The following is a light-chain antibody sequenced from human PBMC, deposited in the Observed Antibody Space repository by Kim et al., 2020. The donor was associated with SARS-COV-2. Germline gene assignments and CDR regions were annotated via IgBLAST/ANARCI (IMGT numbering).Light chain of an antibody. Sequence: AIQMTQSPSSLSASTGDRVTITCRASQAIRNELGSYQQKPGKAPKVLIYAASTLQSGVSSRFSGSGSGTDFTLTISSLQPEDFATYYCLQDSRYPRTFGQGTKVDIK. CDR2: AAS. V-gene: IGKV1-6*01. CDR3: LQDSRYPRT. CDR1: QAIRNE. J-gene: IGKJ1*01.